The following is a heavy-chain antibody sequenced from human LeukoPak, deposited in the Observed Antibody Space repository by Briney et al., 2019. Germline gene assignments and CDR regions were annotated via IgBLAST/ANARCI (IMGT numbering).Heavy chain of an antibody. V-gene: IGHV4-34*01. CDR3: ARGRYYDFWSGYYTTAFDY. CDR2: INHSGST. Sequence: SETLPLTCAVYGGSFSGYYWSWIRQPPGKGLEWIGEINHSGSTNYNPSLKSRVTISVDTSKNQFSLKLSSVTAADTAVYYCARGRYYDFWSGYYTTAFDYWGQGTLVTVSS. CDR1: GGSFSGYY. D-gene: IGHD3-3*01. J-gene: IGHJ4*02.